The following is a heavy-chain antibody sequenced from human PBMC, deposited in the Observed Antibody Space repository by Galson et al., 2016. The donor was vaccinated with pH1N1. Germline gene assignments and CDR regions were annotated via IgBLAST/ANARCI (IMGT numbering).Heavy chain of an antibody. D-gene: IGHD6-19*01. CDR3: ARGVSVAGTPRLDY. CDR1: RNTFTTYQ. J-gene: IGHJ4*02. CDR2: INPSGGST. V-gene: IGHV1-46*01. Sequence: SVKVSCKASRNTFTTYQMHWVRQAPGQGLEWMGIINPSGGSTRYAQKFQGRVTMTRDTSTSPVYMELSSLRSEDTAVYYCARGVSVAGTPRLDYWGQGTLVTVSS.